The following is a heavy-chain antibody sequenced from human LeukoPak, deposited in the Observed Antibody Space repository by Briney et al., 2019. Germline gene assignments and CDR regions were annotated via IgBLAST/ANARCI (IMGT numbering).Heavy chain of an antibody. J-gene: IGHJ4*02. CDR1: GLTFSSYG. Sequence: GGSLRLSCAASGLTFSSYGMHWVRQAPGKGLEWVAFIRYDGSNKYYADSVKGRFTISRDNSKNTLYLQVNSLRAEDTAVYYCAKPLGYGDYGGPFYYWGQGTLVTVSS. V-gene: IGHV3-30*02. CDR3: AKPLGYGDYGGPFYY. D-gene: IGHD4-17*01. CDR2: IRYDGSNK.